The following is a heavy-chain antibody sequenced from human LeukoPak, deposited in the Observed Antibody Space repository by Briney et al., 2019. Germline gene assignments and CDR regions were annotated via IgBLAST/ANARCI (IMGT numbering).Heavy chain of an antibody. CDR1: GYSFTTHW. V-gene: IGHV5-51*01. CDR2: IYPGDSET. Sequence: GASLQISCQASGYSFTTHWIGWVRQMPGRGLEWLGIIYPGDSETKYSPSFQGQVTMSVDRSTNTTYLQWISLKASDTAMYYCARRLYGGRSLVYFDHWGRGTQVTVSS. D-gene: IGHD4-23*01. J-gene: IGHJ4*02. CDR3: ARRLYGGRSLVYFDH.